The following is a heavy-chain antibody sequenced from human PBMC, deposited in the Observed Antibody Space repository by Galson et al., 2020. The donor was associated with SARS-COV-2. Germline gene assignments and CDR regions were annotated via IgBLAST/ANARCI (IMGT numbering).Heavy chain of an antibody. J-gene: IGHJ6*03. D-gene: IGHD6-19*01. Sequence: YNPSQKSLVTISLDTPKNQFSLKLYSVTAADTAVYYCARGTYRSSPPYDYYMDVWGRGTTVTVSS. CDR3: ARGTYRSSPPYDYYMDV. V-gene: IGHV4-31*01.